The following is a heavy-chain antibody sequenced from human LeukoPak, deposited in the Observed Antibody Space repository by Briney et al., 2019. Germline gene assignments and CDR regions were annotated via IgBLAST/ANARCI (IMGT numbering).Heavy chain of an antibody. J-gene: IGHJ2*01. CDR3: TRGVYCGGNCYTYFDL. CDR2: ISASGGHT. CDR1: GFTFSSYA. Sequence: GGSLRLSCAASGFTFSSYAMSCVRQAPGKGLEWVSAISASGGHTNYADSVKGRFTISRDNSKGTLYLQMNSLRVEETAVYYCTRGVYCGGNCYTYFDLWGRGTLVTVSS. D-gene: IGHD2-21*02. V-gene: IGHV3-23*01.